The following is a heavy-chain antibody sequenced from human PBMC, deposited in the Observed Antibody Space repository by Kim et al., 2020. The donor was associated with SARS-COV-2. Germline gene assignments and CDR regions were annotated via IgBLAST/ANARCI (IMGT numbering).Heavy chain of an antibody. CDR1: GFYFNNAW. V-gene: IGHV3-15*01. CDR2: VKSEVDGGTT. CDR3: TTGLSGLGSYYNRFYFDH. J-gene: IGHJ4*02. D-gene: IGHD3-10*01. Sequence: GGSLRLSCTASGFYFNNAWMTWVRQAPGKRLEWIGRVKSEVDGGTTEYAAPVRGRVTISRDDSKEMVFLQMSSLKTEDTAVYYCTTGLSGLGSYYNRFYFDHWGQGTLVTVSS.